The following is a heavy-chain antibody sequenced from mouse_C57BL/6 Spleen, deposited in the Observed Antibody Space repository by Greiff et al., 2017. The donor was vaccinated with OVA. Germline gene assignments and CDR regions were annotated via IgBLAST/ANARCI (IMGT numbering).Heavy chain of an antibody. V-gene: IGHV5-4*01. CDR1: GFTFSSYA. Sequence: EVKVVESGGGLVKPGGSLKLSCAASGFTFSSYAMSWVRQTPEKRLEWVATISDGGSYTYYPDNVKGRFTISRDNAKNNLYLQMSHLKSEDTAMYYCARDRNYSNYGNYAMDYWGQGTSVTVSS. CDR2: ISDGGSYT. D-gene: IGHD2-5*01. J-gene: IGHJ4*01. CDR3: ARDRNYSNYGNYAMDY.